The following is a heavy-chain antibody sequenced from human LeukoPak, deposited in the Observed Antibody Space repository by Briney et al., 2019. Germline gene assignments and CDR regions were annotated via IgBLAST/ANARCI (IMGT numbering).Heavy chain of an antibody. D-gene: IGHD4-17*01. CDR3: ARGPTVTFNYHYGMDV. Sequence: PGGSLRLSCATSGFTFSDHYMDWVRQDPGKGLEWVARTRSKARGYTTEYAPSVKGRFTVSRDESMNSLYLQMNSLRTEDTAVYYCARGPTVTFNYHYGMDVWGQGTTVTVSS. CDR2: TRSKARGYTT. CDR1: GFTFSDHY. V-gene: IGHV3-72*01. J-gene: IGHJ6*02.